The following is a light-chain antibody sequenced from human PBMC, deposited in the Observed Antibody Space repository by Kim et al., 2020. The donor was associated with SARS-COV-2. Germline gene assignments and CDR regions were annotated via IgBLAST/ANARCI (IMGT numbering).Light chain of an antibody. J-gene: IGLJ1*01. CDR2: DVS. CDR1: SSDVGGYNY. Sequence: QSITISCPGTSSDVGGYNYVSWYQQHPGKAPKLMIYDVSNRPSRVSNRFSGSKSGNTASLTISGLQAEDEADYYCSSYTSSSTLHVFGTGTKVTVL. CDR3: SSYTSSSTLHV. V-gene: IGLV2-14*03.